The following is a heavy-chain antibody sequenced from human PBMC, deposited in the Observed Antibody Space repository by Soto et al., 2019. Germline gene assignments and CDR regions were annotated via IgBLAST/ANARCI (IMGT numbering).Heavy chain of an antibody. D-gene: IGHD1-26*01. CDR2: IYYSGST. V-gene: IGHV4-59*08. J-gene: IGHJ4*02. Sequence: PSETLSLTCTVSGGSISSYYWSWIRQPPGKGLEWIGYIYYSGSTNYNPSLKSRVTISVDTSKNQFSLKLSSVTAADTAVYYCARHRRGSYFNWGQGTLVTVSS. CDR1: GGSISSYY. CDR3: ARHRRGSYFN.